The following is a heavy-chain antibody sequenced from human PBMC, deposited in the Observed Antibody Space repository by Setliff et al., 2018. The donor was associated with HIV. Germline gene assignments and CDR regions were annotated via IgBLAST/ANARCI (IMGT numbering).Heavy chain of an antibody. CDR3: ARGRRQVLWIPDF. J-gene: IGHJ4*02. V-gene: IGHV3-21*01. CDR2: ISGGGKSI. D-gene: IGHD5-18*01. CDR1: GFTFSSYT. Sequence: PGGSLRLSCAASGFTFSSYTMHWVRQAPGKGLEWVASISGGGKSIYYADSVKGRFTISRDNADRSLYLQMNSLRAEDTAVYYCARGRRQVLWIPDFWGQGTLVTVSS.